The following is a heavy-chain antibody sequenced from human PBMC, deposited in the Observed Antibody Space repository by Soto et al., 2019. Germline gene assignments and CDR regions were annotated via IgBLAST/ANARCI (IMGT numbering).Heavy chain of an antibody. Sequence: PSETLSLTCTVSGGSISSGGYYWSWIRQHPGKGLEWIGYIYYSGSTYYNPSLKSRVTISVDTSKNQFSLKLSSVTAADTAVYYCARARARKFSRRGPEEHFDSWGQGTLAPVSS. CDR2: IYYSGST. CDR3: ARARARKFSRRGPEEHFDS. V-gene: IGHV4-31*03. J-gene: IGHJ4*02. D-gene: IGHD6-13*01. CDR1: GGSISSGGYY.